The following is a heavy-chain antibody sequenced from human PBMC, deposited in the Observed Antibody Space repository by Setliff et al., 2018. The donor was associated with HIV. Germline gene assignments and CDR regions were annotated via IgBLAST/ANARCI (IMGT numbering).Heavy chain of an antibody. CDR1: GGTFSNYV. CDR2: IVPILSTA. Sequence: SVKVSCKASGGTFSNYVFSWVRQAPGQGLEWMGGIVPILSTANYAQKFQGRVTITADKSTTTAYMELTDLKTDDTAVYYCAREPRGTAAYWYFELWGEGTTVTVSS. J-gene: IGHJ6*02. V-gene: IGHV1-69*10. D-gene: IGHD2-8*02. CDR3: AREPRGTAAYWYFEL.